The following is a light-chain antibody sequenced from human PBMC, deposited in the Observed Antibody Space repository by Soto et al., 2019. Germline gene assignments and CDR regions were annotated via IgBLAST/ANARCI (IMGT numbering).Light chain of an antibody. CDR1: TGTVTSGHY. CDR3: LLSDGGTRV. CDR2: DSS. J-gene: IGLJ3*02. V-gene: IGLV7-46*01. Sequence: QAVVTQEPSLTVSPGGTVTLTCGSETGTVTSGHYPYWIQQKPDQAPRTLIYDSSKKQSWTPARFSGSLLGGKAALTLSGAQPEDEAEYYCLLSDGGTRVFGGGTQLTVL.